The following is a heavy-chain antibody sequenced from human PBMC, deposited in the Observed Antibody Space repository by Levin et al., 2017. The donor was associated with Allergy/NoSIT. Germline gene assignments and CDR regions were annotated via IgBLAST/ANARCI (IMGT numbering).Heavy chain of an antibody. CDR2: IYRGGST. CDR3: AGNSPTRLWFGELGG. Sequence: GGSLRLSCAASGVTVRTNYMSWVRQAPGKGLEWVSVIYRGGSTYYADSVKGRFTISRDNSKNTLYLQMNSLRTEDTAVYYCAGNSPTRLWFGELGGWGQGTLVTVSS. CDR1: GVTVRTNY. D-gene: IGHD3-10*01. J-gene: IGHJ4*02. V-gene: IGHV3-53*01.